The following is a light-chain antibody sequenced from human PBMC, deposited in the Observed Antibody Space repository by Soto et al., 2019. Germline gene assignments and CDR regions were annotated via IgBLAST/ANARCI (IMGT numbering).Light chain of an antibody. V-gene: IGLV2-14*01. Sequence: QLVLTQPASVSGSPGQSITISCTGTSSDVGGYNYVSWYQQHPGKAPKLMIYDVSNRPSGVSNRFSGSKSGNTASLTISGLQAEDEADYYCSSYTSSSTVLVFGGGTKLTVL. CDR2: DVS. CDR1: SSDVGGYNY. CDR3: SSYTSSSTVLV. J-gene: IGLJ2*01.